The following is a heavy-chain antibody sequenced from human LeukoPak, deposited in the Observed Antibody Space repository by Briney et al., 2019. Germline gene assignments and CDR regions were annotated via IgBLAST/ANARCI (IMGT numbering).Heavy chain of an antibody. J-gene: IGHJ4*02. CDR3: ARATWDS. CDR1: GFTFSTYS. D-gene: IGHD2-15*01. V-gene: IGHV3-48*04. CDR2: ISTSSSTI. Sequence: GGSLRLSCAASGFTFSTYSMNWVSQAPGKGLEWVSYISTSSSTIYYADSVKGRFTISRDNTKNSLYLQMNSLRAEDTAVYYCARATWDSWGQGALVTVSS.